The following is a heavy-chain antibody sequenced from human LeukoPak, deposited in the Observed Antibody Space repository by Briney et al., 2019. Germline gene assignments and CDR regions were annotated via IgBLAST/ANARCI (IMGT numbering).Heavy chain of an antibody. CDR1: GGSISSGDYL. CDR2: IYYSGST. Sequence: PSQTLSLTCAVSGGSISSGDYLWSWVRQPPGKGLEWIGYIYYSGSTDYNPSLKSRVTISVGTSKNQFSLKLDSVTAADTAVFYCARLLGSVSFSDDWGQGILVTVSS. J-gene: IGHJ4*02. D-gene: IGHD3-10*01. CDR3: ARLLGSVSFSDD. V-gene: IGHV4-30-4*08.